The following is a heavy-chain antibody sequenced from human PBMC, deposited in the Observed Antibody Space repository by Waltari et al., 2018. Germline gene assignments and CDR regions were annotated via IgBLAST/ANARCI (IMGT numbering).Heavy chain of an antibody. CDR3: ATASGSYRFYYYYGMDV. Sequence: QVQLVQSGAEVKKPGSSVKVSCKASGGTFSSYAISWVRQAPGQGLEWMGGIIPIFGTANYAQKLQGRVTITTDESTSTAYMELSSLRSEDTAVYYCATASGSYRFYYYYGMDVWGQGTTVTVSS. V-gene: IGHV1-69*05. CDR2: IIPIFGTA. D-gene: IGHD1-26*01. CDR1: GGTFSSYA. J-gene: IGHJ6*02.